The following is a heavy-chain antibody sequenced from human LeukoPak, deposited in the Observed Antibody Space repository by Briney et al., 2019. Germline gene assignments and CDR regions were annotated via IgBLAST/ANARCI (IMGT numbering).Heavy chain of an antibody. CDR1: GGTFSSYA. V-gene: IGHV1-69*01. CDR2: IIPIFGTA. CDR3: ARSLWSGYYYYYYYYMDV. Sequence: SVKVSCKASGGTFSSYAISWVRQAPGQGLEWMGGIIPIFGTANYAQKFQGRVTFTADESTSTAYMELSSLRSEDTAVYYCARSLWSGYYYYYYYYMDVWGKGTTVTVSS. J-gene: IGHJ6*03. D-gene: IGHD3-3*01.